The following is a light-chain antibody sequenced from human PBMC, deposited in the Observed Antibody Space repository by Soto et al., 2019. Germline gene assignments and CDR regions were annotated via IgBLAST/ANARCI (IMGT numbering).Light chain of an antibody. CDR3: QQKRA. CDR2: DVS. Sequence: DIQMTQSPSTLSASVGDRVTITCRASQSFSSDLVWYQQKPGKAPTLLIFDVSNLQSGIPSRFSGSGSGTEFTLSISSLQPDDFGTYYCQQKRAFGQGTKVEIK. J-gene: IGKJ1*01. V-gene: IGKV1-5*01. CDR1: QSFSSD.